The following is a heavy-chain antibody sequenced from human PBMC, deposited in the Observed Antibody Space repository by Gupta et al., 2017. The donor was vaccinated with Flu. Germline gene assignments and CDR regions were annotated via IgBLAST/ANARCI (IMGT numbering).Heavy chain of an antibody. J-gene: IGHJ6*03. D-gene: IGHD6-6*01. V-gene: IGHV1-69*01. Sequence: QKFQGRVTITADESTSTAYMEVSSLRSEDTAVYYCARGDKYYYYYMDVWGKGTTVTVSS. CDR3: ARGDKYYYYYMDV.